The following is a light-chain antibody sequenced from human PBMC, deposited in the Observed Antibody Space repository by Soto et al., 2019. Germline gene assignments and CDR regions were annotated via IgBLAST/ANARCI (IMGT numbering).Light chain of an antibody. CDR1: SSDVGGYNY. CDR2: EVS. Sequence: QSALTQPASVSGSPGQSITISCTGTSSDVGGYNYVSWFQQHPGKAPKLKIYEVSNRPSGVSNRFSGSKSGYTASLTISELQAEDEGDYYCTSFTSSSTWVFGGGTKVTGL. CDR3: TSFTSSSTWV. J-gene: IGLJ3*02. V-gene: IGLV2-14*03.